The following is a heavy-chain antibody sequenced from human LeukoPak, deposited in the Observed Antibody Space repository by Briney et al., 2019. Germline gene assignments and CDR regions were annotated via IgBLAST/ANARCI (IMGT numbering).Heavy chain of an antibody. Sequence: GGSLRLSCAASGFTFSSYAMHWVRQAPGKGLEWVADMSNDGSNKYYADSVKGRFTISRDNSKNTLYLQMNSLRSDDTAVYYCARDRDYYDSSGYYYNFNYWGQGTLVTVSS. J-gene: IGHJ4*02. CDR3: ARDRDYYDSSGYYYNFNY. V-gene: IGHV3-30-3*01. CDR2: MSNDGSNK. CDR1: GFTFSSYA. D-gene: IGHD3-22*01.